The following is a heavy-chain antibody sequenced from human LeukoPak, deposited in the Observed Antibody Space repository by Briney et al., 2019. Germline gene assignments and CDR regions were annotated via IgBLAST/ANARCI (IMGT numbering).Heavy chain of an antibody. V-gene: IGHV1-8*01. Sequence: ASVKLSCEASGYTFTSYDINWVRRATGPGGEGMGWMSVTSSKRGHAQKCQGRVTMTRNTSIRTAYMELSSLRSEDTAVYYCAGVGRRYWSRTRCYVHYWGQGTLVTVSS. D-gene: IGHD2-2*01. CDR2: MSVTSSKR. J-gene: IGHJ4*02. CDR3: AGVGRRYWSRTRCYVHY. CDR1: GYTFTSYD.